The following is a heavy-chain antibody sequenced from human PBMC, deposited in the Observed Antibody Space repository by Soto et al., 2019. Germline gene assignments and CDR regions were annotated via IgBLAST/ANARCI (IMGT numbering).Heavy chain of an antibody. Sequence: GESLKISCNGSGYSFTSYWICWVRQMPWKGLEWMGIIYPGDSDTRYSPSFQGQVTISADKSISTAYLQWSSLKASDTAMYYCARHRRAVADPYYYYGMDVWGQGTTVTVSS. CDR1: GYSFTSYW. D-gene: IGHD6-19*01. CDR3: ARHRRAVADPYYYYGMDV. V-gene: IGHV5-51*01. J-gene: IGHJ6*02. CDR2: IYPGDSDT.